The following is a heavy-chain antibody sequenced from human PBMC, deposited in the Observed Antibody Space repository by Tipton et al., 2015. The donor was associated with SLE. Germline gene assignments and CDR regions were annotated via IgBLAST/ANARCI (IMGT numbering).Heavy chain of an antibody. Sequence: RSLRLSCAASGFTFSSYAMHWVRQAPGKGLEWVAVISYDGSNKYYADSVKGRFTISRDNSKNTLYLQMNSLRAEDTAVYYCAGGSSGFGNWGQGTLVTVSS. CDR2: ISYDGSNK. V-gene: IGHV3-30-3*01. CDR3: AGGSSGFGN. D-gene: IGHD6-19*01. J-gene: IGHJ4*02. CDR1: GFTFSSYA.